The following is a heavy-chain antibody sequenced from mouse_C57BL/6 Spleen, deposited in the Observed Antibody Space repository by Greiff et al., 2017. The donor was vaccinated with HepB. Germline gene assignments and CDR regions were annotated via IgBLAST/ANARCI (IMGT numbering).Heavy chain of an antibody. CDR3: ARVYYDYDVGGYYAMDY. V-gene: IGHV1-9*01. CDR1: GYTFTGYW. Sequence: VKLQQSGAELMKPGASVKLSCKATGYTFTGYWIEWVKQRPGHGLEWIGEILPGSGSTNYNEKFKGKATFTADTSSNTAYMQLSSLTTEDSAIYYCARVYYDYDVGGYYAMDYWGQGTSVTVSS. J-gene: IGHJ4*01. D-gene: IGHD2-4*01. CDR2: ILPGSGST.